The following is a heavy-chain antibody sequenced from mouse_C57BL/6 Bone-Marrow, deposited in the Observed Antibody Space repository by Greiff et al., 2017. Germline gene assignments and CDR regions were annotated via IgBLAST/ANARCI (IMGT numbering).Heavy chain of an antibody. D-gene: IGHD1-3*01. V-gene: IGHV3-6*01. CDR3: ARYIGDY. CDR1: GYSITSGYY. Sequence: EVQVVESGPGLVKPSQSLSLSCSVTGYSITSGYYWNWIRQFPGNKLEWMGYISYDGSNNYNPYIKNRISITRHTSKTQFYLKLNSVTTEDTATYYCARYIGDYWGQGTTLTVSS. J-gene: IGHJ2*01. CDR2: ISYDGSN.